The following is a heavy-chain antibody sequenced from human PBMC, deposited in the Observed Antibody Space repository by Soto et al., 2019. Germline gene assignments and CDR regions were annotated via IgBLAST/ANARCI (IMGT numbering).Heavy chain of an antibody. CDR3: ARGVDGDYPSDY. V-gene: IGHV1-2*04. D-gene: IGHD4-17*01. Sequence: ASVKVSCKASGYTFTGYYMHWVRQAPGQGLEWMGWINPNSGGTNYAQKFQGWVTTTRGTSISTAYMELSRLRSNDTAVYYCARGVDGDYPSDYWGQGTLVTVSS. CDR1: GYTFTGYY. J-gene: IGHJ4*02. CDR2: INPNSGGT.